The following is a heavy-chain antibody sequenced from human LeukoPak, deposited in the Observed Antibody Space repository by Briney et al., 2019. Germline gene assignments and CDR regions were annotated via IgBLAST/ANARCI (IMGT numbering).Heavy chain of an antibody. CDR2: IYYSGST. Sequence: PSETLSLTCTVSGGSISNGGYYWSWIRQHPGKGLEWIGYIYYSGSTYYNPSLNSRVTISVDTSENQFSLKLSSVTAADTAVYYCARVVGDYGDYYYYMDVWGKVTTVTVSS. V-gene: IGHV4-31*03. J-gene: IGHJ6*03. D-gene: IGHD4-17*01. CDR1: GGSISNGGYY. CDR3: ARVVGDYGDYYYYMDV.